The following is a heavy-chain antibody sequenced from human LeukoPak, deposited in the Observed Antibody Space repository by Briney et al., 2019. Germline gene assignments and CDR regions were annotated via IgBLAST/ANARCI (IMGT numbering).Heavy chain of an antibody. Sequence: SETLSLTCTVSGVSIRSTSYYWGWIRQPPGKGLEWIGSIYHSGSTYYNPSLKSRVTISVDTSKNQFSLKLSSVTAADTAVYYCARQGPVVAAASGYSYGSDYYYYYMDVWGKGTTVTISS. CDR2: IYHSGST. D-gene: IGHD5-18*01. CDR3: ARQGPVVAAASGYSYGSDYYYYYMDV. V-gene: IGHV4-39*01. J-gene: IGHJ6*03. CDR1: GVSIRSTSYY.